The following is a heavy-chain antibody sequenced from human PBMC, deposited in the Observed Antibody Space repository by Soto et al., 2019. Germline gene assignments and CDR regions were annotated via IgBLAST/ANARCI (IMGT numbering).Heavy chain of an antibody. D-gene: IGHD2-2*01. CDR2: INHSGST. CDR3: ARDGSSADIVVVPAAISALDY. CDR1: GGSFSGYY. Sequence: QVQLQQWGAGLLKPSETLSLTCAVYGGSFSGYYWSWIRQPPGKGLEWIGEINHSGSTNYNPSLKGRVTISVATSRRQSSLKVSSVTAADTPVYYCARDGSSADIVVVPAAISALDYWGQGTLVTVSS. J-gene: IGHJ4*02. V-gene: IGHV4-34*01.